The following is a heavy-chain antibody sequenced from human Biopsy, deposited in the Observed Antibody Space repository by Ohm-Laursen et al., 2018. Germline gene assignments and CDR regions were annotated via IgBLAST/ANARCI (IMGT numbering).Heavy chain of an antibody. CDR2: IYYTGNT. D-gene: IGHD3-22*01. J-gene: IGHJ4*02. Sequence: SETLSLTCTVSGVSISSSASYWGWFRPSPGMGLVWIGNIYYTGNTYYNPSLDSRLTISKDTSKNHFSLKLNSVTAADTAVYYCAKQGIRGYYEYWGQGSLVTVSS. CDR1: GVSISSSASY. V-gene: IGHV4-39*01. CDR3: AKQGIRGYYEY.